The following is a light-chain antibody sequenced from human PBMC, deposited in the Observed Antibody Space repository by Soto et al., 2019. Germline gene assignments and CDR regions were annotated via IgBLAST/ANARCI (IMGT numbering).Light chain of an antibody. CDR2: AAS. CDR1: QGISSY. Sequence: IQLTQSPSSLCASVGGRVTITWGASQGISSYLAWYQQKPGKAPKLLIYAASTLQSGVPSRFSGSGSGTDFTLTISRLEPEDFAVYYCQQYGSSPRTFGQGTKVDIK. CDR3: QQYGSSPRT. J-gene: IGKJ1*01. V-gene: IGKV1-9*01.